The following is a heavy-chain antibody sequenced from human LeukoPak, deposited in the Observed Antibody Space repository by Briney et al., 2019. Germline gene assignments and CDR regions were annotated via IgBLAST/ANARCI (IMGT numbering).Heavy chain of an antibody. CDR3: SREGGWYGGGNFDY. J-gene: IGHJ4*02. CDR1: GFTFSTYS. V-gene: IGHV3-21*05. D-gene: IGHD6-19*01. Sequence: GGSLRLSCAASGFTFSTYSMNWVRQAPGKGLEWVSYISSRGDIYYADSVKGRFTISRYNANTSLYLQMNSLRVEDTAVYYCSREGGWYGGGNFDYWGQGTLVTVSS. CDR2: ISSRGDI.